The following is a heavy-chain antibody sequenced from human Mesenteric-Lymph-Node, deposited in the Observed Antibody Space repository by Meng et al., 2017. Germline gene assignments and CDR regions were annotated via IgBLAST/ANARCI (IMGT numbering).Heavy chain of an antibody. CDR1: GFTFSSYS. CDR2: ISSSSSYI. V-gene: IGHV3-21*01. CDR3: ARDAAAVAGISGLADY. Sequence: GGSLRLSCAASGFTFSSYSMNWVRQAPGKGLEWVSSISSSSSYIYYADSVKGRFTISRDNAKNSLYLQMNSLRAEDTAVYYCARDAAAVAGISGLADYWGQGTLVTVSS. J-gene: IGHJ4*02. D-gene: IGHD6-19*01.